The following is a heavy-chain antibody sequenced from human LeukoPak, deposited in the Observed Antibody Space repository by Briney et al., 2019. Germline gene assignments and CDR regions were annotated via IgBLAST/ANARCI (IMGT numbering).Heavy chain of an antibody. CDR1: GFTFSSYG. CDR2: IWYDVSNK. V-gene: IGHV3-33*06. Sequence: GGSLRLSCAASGFTFSSYGMHWVRQAPGKGLEWVAVIWYDVSNKYYADSVKGRFTISRDNSKNTLYLQMNSLRAEDTAVYYCAKDLQQYSSSSGAMDVWGKGTTVTVSS. CDR3: AKDLQQYSSSSGAMDV. D-gene: IGHD6-6*01. J-gene: IGHJ6*03.